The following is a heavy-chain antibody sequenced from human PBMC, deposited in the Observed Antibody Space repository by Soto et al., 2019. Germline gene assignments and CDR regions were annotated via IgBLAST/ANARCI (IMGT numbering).Heavy chain of an antibody. CDR3: AKDAAMVTRLAEYFQH. D-gene: IGHD5-18*01. CDR1: GFTFSSYA. V-gene: IGHV3-23*01. J-gene: IGHJ1*01. Sequence: GGSLRLSCAASGFTFSSYAMSWVRQAPGKGLEWVSAISGSGGSTYYADSVKGRFTISRDNSKNTLYLHMNSLRAEDTAVYYCAKDAAMVTRLAEYFQHWGQGTLVTVSS. CDR2: ISGSGGST.